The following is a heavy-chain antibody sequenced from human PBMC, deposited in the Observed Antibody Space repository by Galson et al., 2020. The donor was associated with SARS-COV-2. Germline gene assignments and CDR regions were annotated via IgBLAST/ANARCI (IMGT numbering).Heavy chain of an antibody. CDR1: GFTFSSSA. Sequence: ASVKVSCKASGFTFSSSAMQWVRQARGQRLEWIGWIVVGSGNTNYAQKFQERVTITSDMSTSTAYMELSSLRSEDTALYFCAAEVPGDYEGHYFYMDVWGRGTTVTISS. CDR2: IVVGSGNT. D-gene: IGHD4-17*01. J-gene: IGHJ6*03. CDR3: AAEVPGDYEGHYFYMDV. V-gene: IGHV1-58*02.